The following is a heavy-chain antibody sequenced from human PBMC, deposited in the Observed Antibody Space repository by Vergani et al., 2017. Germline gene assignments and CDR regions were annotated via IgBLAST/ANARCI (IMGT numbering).Heavy chain of an antibody. D-gene: IGHD3-3*01. CDR2: IYYSGST. V-gene: IGHV4-31*11. J-gene: IGHJ3*02. CDR1: GGSISSGGYY. Sequence: QVQLQESGPGLVKPSQTLSLTCAVSGGSISSGGYYWSWIRQHPGKGLEWIGYIYYSGSTYYNPSLKSRVTISVDTSKNKFSLKLSSVTAADTAVYYCAGAPIGSTIFGVVIIRFAFDIWGQGTMVTVSS. CDR3: AGAPIGSTIFGVVIIRFAFDI.